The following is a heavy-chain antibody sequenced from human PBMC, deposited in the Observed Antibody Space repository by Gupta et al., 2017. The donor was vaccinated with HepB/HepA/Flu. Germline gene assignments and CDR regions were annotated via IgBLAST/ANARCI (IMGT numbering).Heavy chain of an antibody. CDR3: ARYPNEESDGGNPNQPSQNYWYVDL. CDR2: ISSRGSTI. CDR1: GFTFSSYE. V-gene: IGHV3-48*03. Sequence: EVPLVESGGGLVQPGGSLRLSCAASGFTFSSYEINWVRQAPGKGLEWVSYISSRGSTIYYADAVKGRFTISRENAKKSLYLQMNSLRAEDTAVYYGARYPNEESDGGNPNQPSQNYWYVDLWGRGTRGTVAA. J-gene: IGHJ2*01. D-gene: IGHD4-23*01.